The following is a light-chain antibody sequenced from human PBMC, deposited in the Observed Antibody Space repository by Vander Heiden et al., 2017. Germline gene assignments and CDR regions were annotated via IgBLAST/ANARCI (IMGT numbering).Light chain of an antibody. CDR1: QSVSIY. V-gene: IGKV3-11*01. Sequence: EIVLTQSPATLSLSPGERATLSCRASQSVSIYLAWYQQKPGQAPRLLIYDASNRATGIPARFSGSGSGTDFTLTIISLEPEDFAVYYCQHRSNWPLTFGGGTKVEIK. CDR3: QHRSNWPLT. CDR2: DAS. J-gene: IGKJ4*01.